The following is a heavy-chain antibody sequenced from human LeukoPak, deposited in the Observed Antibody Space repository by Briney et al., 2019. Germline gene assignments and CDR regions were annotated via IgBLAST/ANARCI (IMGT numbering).Heavy chain of an antibody. CDR2: IWYDGSNK. V-gene: IGHV3-33*01. CDR3: ARDPDPYSSSWYLGWYFDL. CDR1: GFTFSSYG. J-gene: IGHJ2*01. D-gene: IGHD6-13*01. Sequence: GGSLRLSCAASGFTFSSYGMHWVRQAPGKGLEWVAVIWYDGSNKYYADSVKGRFTISRDNSKNTLYQQMNSLRAEDTAVYYCARDPDPYSSSWYLGWYFDLWGRGTLVTVSS.